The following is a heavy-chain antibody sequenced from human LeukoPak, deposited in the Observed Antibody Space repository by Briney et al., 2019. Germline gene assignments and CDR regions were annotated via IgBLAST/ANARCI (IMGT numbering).Heavy chain of an antibody. D-gene: IGHD5-12*01. Sequence: ASVKVSCKASGYTFTSYDINWVRQATGQGLEWMGWMNPNSGSTGYAQKFQGRVTITRNTFISTAYMELSGLRSEDTAVYYCARGRSTGYPYYFEYWGQGTLVTVSS. J-gene: IGHJ4*02. CDR2: MNPNSGST. CDR1: GYTFTSYD. CDR3: ARGRSTGYPYYFEY. V-gene: IGHV1-8*03.